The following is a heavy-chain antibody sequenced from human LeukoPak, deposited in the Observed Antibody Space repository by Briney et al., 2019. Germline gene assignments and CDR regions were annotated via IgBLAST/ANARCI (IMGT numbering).Heavy chain of an antibody. D-gene: IGHD2-15*01. Sequence: SETLSLTCTVTGGSISSSSYYWGWIRQPPGKGLEWIGGIYCSGSTYYNPSLKSRVTISVDTSKNQFSLKLSSVTAADTAVYYCARIAATSVYWGQGTLVTVSS. CDR3: ARIAATSVY. CDR1: GGSISSSSYY. J-gene: IGHJ4*02. CDR2: IYCSGST. V-gene: IGHV4-39*01.